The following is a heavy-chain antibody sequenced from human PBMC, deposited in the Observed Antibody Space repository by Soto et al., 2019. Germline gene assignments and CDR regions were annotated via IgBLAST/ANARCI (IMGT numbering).Heavy chain of an antibody. D-gene: IGHD2-2*01. CDR1: GVTFSSHA. CDR2: IGESGTPT. J-gene: IGHJ6*02. Sequence: GGSLRLSCAASGVTFSSHAMKWVRQAPGKGLEWVSLIGESGTPTYYADSVKGRFTISRDNSGNTLFLEMYSLRAEDTAVYYCARYIPGVRYYGMDVWGQGTTVTVSS. V-gene: IGHV3-23*01. CDR3: ARYIPGVRYYGMDV.